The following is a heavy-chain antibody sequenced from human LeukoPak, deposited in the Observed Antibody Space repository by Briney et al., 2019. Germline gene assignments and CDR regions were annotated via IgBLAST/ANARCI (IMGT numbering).Heavy chain of an antibody. CDR1: GFTVSSNY. D-gene: IGHD6-19*01. V-gene: IGHV3-53*01. Sequence: PGGSLRLSCAVSGFTVSSNYMSWVRQAPGKGLEWVSVIYSGGSTYYADSVKGRFTISRDNSKNTLYLQMNSLRAEDTAVYYCARDGYSSSGYFQHWGQGTLVTVSS. J-gene: IGHJ1*01. CDR3: ARDGYSSSGYFQH. CDR2: IYSGGST.